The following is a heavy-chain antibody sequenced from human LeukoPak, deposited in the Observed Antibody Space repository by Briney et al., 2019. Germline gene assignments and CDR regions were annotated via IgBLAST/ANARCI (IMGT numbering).Heavy chain of an antibody. CDR3: ARAYSAYYYGMDV. CDR1: GGSISSSSYY. V-gene: IGHV4-39*07. D-gene: IGHD2-15*01. Sequence: PSETLSLTCTVSGGSISSSSYYWGWIRQPPGKGLEWIGSIYYSGSTYYNPSLKSRVTISVDTSKNQFSLKLSSVTAADTAVYYCARAYSAYYYGMDVWGQGTTVTVSS. CDR2: IYYSGST. J-gene: IGHJ6*02.